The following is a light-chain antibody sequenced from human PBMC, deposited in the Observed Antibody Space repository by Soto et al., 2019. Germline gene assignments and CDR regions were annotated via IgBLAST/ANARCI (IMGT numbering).Light chain of an antibody. Sequence: EIVMTQSAATLSVSPGERATLSCRASQNISSNLAWYQQKPGQAPGLLIYDASTRATGLPARFSGSGSGTEFTLTISSLQSEDFVVYYCQQYNKWPLTFGGGTKVEIK. CDR1: QNISSN. CDR2: DAS. CDR3: QQYNKWPLT. J-gene: IGKJ4*01. V-gene: IGKV3-15*01.